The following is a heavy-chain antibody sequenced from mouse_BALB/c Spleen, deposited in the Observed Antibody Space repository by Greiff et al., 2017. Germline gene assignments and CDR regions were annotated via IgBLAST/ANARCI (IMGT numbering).Heavy chain of an antibody. CDR2: ISSGSSTI. CDR1: GFTFSSFG. V-gene: IGHV5-17*02. CDR3: ARGGGSYYLDY. Sequence: EVQRVESGGGLVQPGGSRKLSCAASGFTFSSFGMHWVRQAPEKGLEWVAYISSGSSTIYYADTVKGRFTISRDNPKNTLFLQMTSLRSEDTAMYYCARGGGSYYLDYWGQGTTLTVSS. J-gene: IGHJ2*01.